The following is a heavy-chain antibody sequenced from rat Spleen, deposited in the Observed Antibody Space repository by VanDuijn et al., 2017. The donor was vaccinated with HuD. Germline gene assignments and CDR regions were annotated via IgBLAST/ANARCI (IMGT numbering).Heavy chain of an antibody. CDR3: ARHRLYYSDGSSYHSRVMDA. CDR2: ISPNSGSI. D-gene: IGHD1-12*02. J-gene: IGHJ4*01. Sequence: EVQLVESGGGFVQPGRSLKLSCEVSGFSFSISDMAWIRQAPTKGLEWVASISPNSGSINYRNSVKGRFTVSRDNAKNTLYLQMDSLRSEDTATYYCARHRLYYSDGSSYHSRVMDAWGQGTSVTVSS. CDR1: GFSFSISD. V-gene: IGHV5S13*01.